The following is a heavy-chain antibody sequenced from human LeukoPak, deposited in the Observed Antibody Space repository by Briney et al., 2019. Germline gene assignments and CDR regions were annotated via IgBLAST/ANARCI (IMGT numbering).Heavy chain of an antibody. CDR1: GFTFSDYY. Sequence: PGGSLRLSCAASGFTFSDYYMSWIRQAPGKGLEWVSYISSSGSTIYYADSVKGRFTISRDNAKNSLYLQMNSLRAEDTAVYYCARGVDILTGYSAPHNWFDPWGQGTQVTVSS. J-gene: IGHJ5*02. CDR2: ISSSGSTI. V-gene: IGHV3-11*01. CDR3: ARGVDILTGYSAPHNWFDP. D-gene: IGHD3-9*01.